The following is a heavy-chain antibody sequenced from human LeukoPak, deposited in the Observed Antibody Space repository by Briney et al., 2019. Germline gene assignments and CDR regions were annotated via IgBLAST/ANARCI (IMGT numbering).Heavy chain of an antibody. D-gene: IGHD3-22*01. CDR2: IHHSGAS. Sequence: SETLSLTCSVSNGSISNYYWHWIRQPPGKGLEWIGYIHHSGASSYSPSLKSRVTISVDTSKNQFSLKLSSVTAADTAVYYCARADLIEVIDIWGQGTMVTVSS. J-gene: IGHJ3*02. CDR1: NGSISNYY. V-gene: IGHV4-59*01. CDR3: ARADLIEVIDI.